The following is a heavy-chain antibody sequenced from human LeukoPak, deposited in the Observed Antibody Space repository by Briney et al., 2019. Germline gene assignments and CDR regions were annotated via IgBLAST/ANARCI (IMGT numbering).Heavy chain of an antibody. Sequence: SQTLSLTCAVSGGSISSGGYSWSWIRQPPGKGLEWIGYIYHSGSTYYNPSLKSRVTISVDTSKNQFSLKLSSVTAADTAVYYCARGGEYYDSSGYFHYYFDYWGQGTLVTVSS. CDR1: GGSISSGGYS. CDR2: IYHSGST. CDR3: ARGGEYYDSSGYFHYYFDY. D-gene: IGHD3-22*01. J-gene: IGHJ4*02. V-gene: IGHV4-30-2*01.